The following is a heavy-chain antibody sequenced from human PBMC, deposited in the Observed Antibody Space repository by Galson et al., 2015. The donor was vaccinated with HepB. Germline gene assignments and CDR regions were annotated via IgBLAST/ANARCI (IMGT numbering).Heavy chain of an antibody. V-gene: IGHV3-21*01. CDR1: GFTFSSYG. CDR2: ISSISSYI. CDR3: ARDFVWQHLVPQDGRDY. Sequence: SLRLSCAASGFTFSSYGMNWVRQAPGKGPEWVSSISSISSYISYADPVKGRFTISRDNAQNALLLQMNRLRGEATAVYYCARDFVWQHLVPQDGRDYWGQGTLVTVSS. D-gene: IGHD6-13*01. J-gene: IGHJ4*02.